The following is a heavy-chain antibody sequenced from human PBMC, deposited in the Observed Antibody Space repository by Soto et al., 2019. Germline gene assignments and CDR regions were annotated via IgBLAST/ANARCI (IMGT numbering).Heavy chain of an antibody. D-gene: IGHD6-13*01. CDR1: GYTFTSYG. CDR3: ARDAEAAAGTEYNWFDP. CDR2: ISAYNGNT. V-gene: IGHV1-18*01. Sequence: ASVKVSCKASGYTFTSYGISWLRQAPGQGLERMGWISAYNGNTNYAQKLQGRVTMTTDTSTSTAYMELRSLRSDDTAVYYCARDAEAAAGTEYNWFDPWGQGTLVTVSS. J-gene: IGHJ5*02.